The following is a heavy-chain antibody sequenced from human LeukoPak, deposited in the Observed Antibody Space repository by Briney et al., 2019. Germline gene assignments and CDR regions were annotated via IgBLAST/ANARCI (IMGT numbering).Heavy chain of an antibody. D-gene: IGHD3-3*01. CDR2: ISAYNGNT. CDR1: GYTFTSYG. Sequence: ASVKVSCKASGYTFTSYGISWVRQAPGQGLEWMGWISAYNGNTNYAQKLQGRVTMTTDTSTSTAYMELRSLRSGDTAVYYCAREPEDESGYRSDYWGQGTLVTVSS. J-gene: IGHJ4*02. V-gene: IGHV1-18*01. CDR3: AREPEDESGYRSDY.